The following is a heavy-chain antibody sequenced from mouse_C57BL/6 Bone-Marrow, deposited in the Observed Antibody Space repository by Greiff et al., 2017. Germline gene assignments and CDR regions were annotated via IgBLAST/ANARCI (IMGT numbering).Heavy chain of an antibody. Sequence: QVQLQQSGAELVRPGTSVKMSCKASGYTFTNYWIGWAKQRPGHGLEWIGDIYPGGGYTNYNEKFKGKATLTADKSSSTAYMQFSSLTSEDSAIYYCGRCWAYYFDYWGQGTTLTVSS. CDR1: GYTFTNYW. D-gene: IGHD4-1*01. V-gene: IGHV1-63*01. CDR2: IYPGGGYT. CDR3: GRCWAYYFDY. J-gene: IGHJ2*01.